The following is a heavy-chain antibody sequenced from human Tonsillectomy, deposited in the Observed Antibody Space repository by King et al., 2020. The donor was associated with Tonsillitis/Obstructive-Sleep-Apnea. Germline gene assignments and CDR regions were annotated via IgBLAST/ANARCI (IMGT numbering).Heavy chain of an antibody. J-gene: IGHJ4*02. CDR3: ARNMAY. V-gene: IGHV4-59*01. CDR1: GSSMSSWY. Sequence: QLQESGPGLVKPSETLSLTCTVSGSSMSSWYWSWIRQTPEKGLEWIGYLYDSGSTIYNPSLQSRVTISVDTSKNLFSLKMTSLTAADTAVYYCARNMAYWGPGALVTVSS. CDR2: LYDSGST. D-gene: IGHD2/OR15-2a*01.